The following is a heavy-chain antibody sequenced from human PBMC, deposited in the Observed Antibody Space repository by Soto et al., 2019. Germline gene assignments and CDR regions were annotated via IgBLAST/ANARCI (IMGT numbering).Heavy chain of an antibody. Sequence: GGSLRLSCAASGFTFDDYAMHWVRQAPGKGLEWVSGISWNSGSIGYADSVKGRFTISRDNAKNSLYLQMNSLRAEDTALYYCAFGTDAFDIWGQGTMVTVSS. V-gene: IGHV3-9*01. CDR3: AFGTDAFDI. J-gene: IGHJ3*02. CDR1: GFTFDDYA. D-gene: IGHD1-1*01. CDR2: ISWNSGSI.